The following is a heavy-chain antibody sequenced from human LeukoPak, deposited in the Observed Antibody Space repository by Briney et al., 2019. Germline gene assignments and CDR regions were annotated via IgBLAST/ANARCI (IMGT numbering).Heavy chain of an antibody. Sequence: ASVKVSCKASGGTFSSYSISWVREAPGQGLEWMGWISAYNGNTNYAQKLQGRVTMTTDTSTSTGYMELRSLRSDDTAVYYCARDGNYDIRTNADYWGQGTLVTVSS. CDR1: GGTFSSYS. D-gene: IGHD3-9*01. CDR3: ARDGNYDIRTNADY. J-gene: IGHJ4*02. V-gene: IGHV1-18*01. CDR2: ISAYNGNT.